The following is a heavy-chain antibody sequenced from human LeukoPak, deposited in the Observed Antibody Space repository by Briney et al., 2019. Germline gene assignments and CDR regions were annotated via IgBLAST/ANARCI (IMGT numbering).Heavy chain of an antibody. CDR2: IYYSGST. CDR3: ARVTRWAGLDF. J-gene: IGHJ4*02. Sequence: PSETLSLTCNVSGGSISSGDKYWSWIRQPPGKGLEWIGYIYYSGSTYYNPSLKSRLTISVDTSENQFSLHWTSVTAADTAVYFCARVTRWAGLDFWGQGTLVTVSS. CDR1: GGSISSGDKY. D-gene: IGHD2-21*02. V-gene: IGHV4-30-4*01.